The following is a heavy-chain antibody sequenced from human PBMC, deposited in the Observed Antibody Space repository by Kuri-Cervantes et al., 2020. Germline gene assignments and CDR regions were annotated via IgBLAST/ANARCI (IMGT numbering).Heavy chain of an antibody. CDR1: GFTFSSYA. D-gene: IGHD3-22*01. V-gene: IGHV3-23*01. J-gene: IGHJ6*03. CDR2: ISGSGGST. Sequence: GESLKISCAASGFTFSSYAMSWVRQAPGKGLEWVSAISGSGGSTYYADSVKGRFTSSRDNAKKSVYLQMDSLRVEDTAVYYCARVGGYPSYFYMDVWGRGTTVTVSS. CDR3: ARVGGYPSYFYMDV.